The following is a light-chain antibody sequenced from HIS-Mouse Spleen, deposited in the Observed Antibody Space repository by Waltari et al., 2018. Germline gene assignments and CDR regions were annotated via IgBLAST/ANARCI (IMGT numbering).Light chain of an antibody. J-gene: IGLJ3*02. CDR2: DNN. Sequence: QSVLTQPPSVSAAPGQKVTIPRSGSSSNIGNNYVYWYQQLPGTAPKLLIYDNNKRPSGIPDRFSGSKSGTSATLGITGLQTGDEADYYCGTWDSSLSAGVFGGGTKLTVL. V-gene: IGLV1-51*01. CDR3: GTWDSSLSAGV. CDR1: SSNIGNNY.